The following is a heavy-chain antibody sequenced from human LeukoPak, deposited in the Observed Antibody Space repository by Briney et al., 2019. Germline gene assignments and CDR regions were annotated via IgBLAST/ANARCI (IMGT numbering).Heavy chain of an antibody. CDR3: ASGVAAAEDY. Sequence: PGGSLRLSCAASGFTFSDYYMSWIRQAPGKGLEWVSYISSGSTIYYADSVKGRFTISRDNAKNSLYLQMNSLRAEDTAVYYCASGVAAAEDYWGQGTLVTVSS. CDR2: ISSGSTI. D-gene: IGHD6-13*01. CDR1: GFTFSDYY. J-gene: IGHJ4*02. V-gene: IGHV3-11*04.